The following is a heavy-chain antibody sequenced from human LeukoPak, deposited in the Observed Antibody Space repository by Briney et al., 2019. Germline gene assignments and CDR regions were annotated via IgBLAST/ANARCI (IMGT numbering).Heavy chain of an antibody. V-gene: IGHV4-4*07. CDR2: IYPSGST. J-gene: IGHJ4*02. Sequence: SETLSLTCTVSGGSISSYYWTWIRQPAGKGLEWIGRIYPSGSTNHNPSLKSRVTLSVDTSKNQFSLKLSSVTAADTAVYYCARENSGSYREFDYWGQGTLVTVSS. D-gene: IGHD1-26*01. CDR3: ARENSGSYREFDY. CDR1: GGSISSYY.